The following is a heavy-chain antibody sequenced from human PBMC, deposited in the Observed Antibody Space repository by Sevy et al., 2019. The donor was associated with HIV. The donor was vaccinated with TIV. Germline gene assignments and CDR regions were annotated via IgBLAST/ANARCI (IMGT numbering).Heavy chain of an antibody. V-gene: IGHV3-30*02. J-gene: IGHJ3*02. D-gene: IGHD5-18*01. Sequence: GGSLRLSCAASGFRFSSYGMNWVRQAPGKGLEWVAFVPHDGSKEDYAASVKGRFTISRDNSKNTLYLQMNSLRGEDTAVYYCTKDMVTLRGIIANSPGGFDIWGQGTMVTVSS. CDR2: VPHDGSKE. CDR1: GFRFSSYG. CDR3: TKDMVTLRGIIANSPGGFDI.